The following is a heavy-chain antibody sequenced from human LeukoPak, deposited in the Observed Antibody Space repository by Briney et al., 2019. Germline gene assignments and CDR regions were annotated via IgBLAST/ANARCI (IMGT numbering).Heavy chain of an antibody. CDR2: IYDTGST. J-gene: IGHJ4*02. D-gene: IGHD3-22*01. V-gene: IGHV4-39*01. Sequence: PSETLSLTCTVSGGSISRSSYYWGWIRQPPGKGLEWIGSIYDTGSTYYNPSLKSRITMSVDTSKNQFSLKLSSVTAADTAVYYCARRFPRVNLEYYYDSSGYYLDYWGQGTLVTVSS. CDR3: ARRFPRVNLEYYYDSSGYYLDY. CDR1: GGSISRSSYY.